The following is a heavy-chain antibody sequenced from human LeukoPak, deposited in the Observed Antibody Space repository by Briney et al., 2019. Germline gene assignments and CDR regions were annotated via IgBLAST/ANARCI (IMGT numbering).Heavy chain of an antibody. D-gene: IGHD3-22*01. CDR3: AKDIGRYYYDRSGYYDY. Sequence: GGSLRLSCAASGFTFDDYAMHWVRQAPGKGLEWVSGISWNSGSIGYADSVKGRFTISRDNAKNSLYLQMNSLRAEDMALYYCAKDIGRYYYDRSGYYDYWGQGTLVTVSS. V-gene: IGHV3-9*03. CDR1: GFTFDDYA. J-gene: IGHJ4*02. CDR2: ISWNSGSI.